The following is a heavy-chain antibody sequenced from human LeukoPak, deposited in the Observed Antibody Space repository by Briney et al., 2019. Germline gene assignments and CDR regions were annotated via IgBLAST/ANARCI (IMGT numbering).Heavy chain of an antibody. D-gene: IGHD4-17*01. CDR3: ARETGSAVGSTDFDY. CDR1: GFTFSSYA. V-gene: IGHV3-30-3*01. CDR2: ISYDGSNK. Sequence: GGSLRLSCAASGFTFSSYAMHWVRQAPGKGLEWVAVISYDGSNKYHADSVKGRFTVSRDNSKNTLYLQMNSLRAEDTAVYYCARETGSAVGSTDFDYWGREPWSPSPQ. J-gene: IGHJ4*02.